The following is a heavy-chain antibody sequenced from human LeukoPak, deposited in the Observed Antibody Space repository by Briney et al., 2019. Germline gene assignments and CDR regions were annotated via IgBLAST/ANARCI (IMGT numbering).Heavy chain of an antibody. Sequence: SETLSLTCTVSGGSISSYYWSWIRQPPGKGLEWIGYIYYSGSTNYNPSLKSRVTISVDTSKNQFSLKLSSVTAADTAVYYCARGRGGGDPRSITIFGVTDPPPQKYYFDYWGQGTLVTVSS. J-gene: IGHJ4*02. CDR3: ARGRGGGDPRSITIFGVTDPPPQKYYFDY. CDR2: IYYSGST. D-gene: IGHD3-3*01. CDR1: GGSISSYY. V-gene: IGHV4-59*12.